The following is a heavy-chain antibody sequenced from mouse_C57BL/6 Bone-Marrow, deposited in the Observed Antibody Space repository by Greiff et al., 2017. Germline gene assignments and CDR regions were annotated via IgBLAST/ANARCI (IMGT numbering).Heavy chain of an antibody. CDR2: INYDGSST. D-gene: IGHD1-1*01. CDR1: GFTFSDYY. V-gene: IGHV5-16*01. J-gene: IGHJ4*01. CDR3: AREDFDYYGSSYAMDY. Sequence: EVQRVESEGGLVQPGSSMKLSCTASGFTFSDYYMDWVRQVPEKGLEWVANINYDGSSTYYLDSLKSRFIISRDNAKTILYLQMSSLKSEDTATYYCAREDFDYYGSSYAMDYWGQGTSVTVSS.